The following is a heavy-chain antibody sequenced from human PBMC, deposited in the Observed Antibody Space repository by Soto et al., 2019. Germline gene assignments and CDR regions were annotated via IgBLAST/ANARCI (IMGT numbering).Heavy chain of an antibody. CDR3: ARGHRKKLVKVYYGMDV. J-gene: IGHJ6*02. V-gene: IGHV4-34*01. D-gene: IGHD6-13*01. CDR2: INHSGST. Sequence: SETLSLTCAVYGGSFSGYYWSWIRQPPGKGLEWIGEINHSGSTNYNPSLKSRVTISVDTSKNQFSLKLSSVTAADTAVYYCARGHRKKLVKVYYGMDVWGQGNTVTVSS. CDR1: GGSFSGYY.